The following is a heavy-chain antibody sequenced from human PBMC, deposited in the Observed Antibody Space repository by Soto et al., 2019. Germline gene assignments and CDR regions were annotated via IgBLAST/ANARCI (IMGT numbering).Heavy chain of an antibody. V-gene: IGHV1-69*04. CDR1: GGTFSSYT. Sequence: VASVKVSCKASGGTFSSYTISWVRQAPGQGLEWMGRIIPILGIANYAQKFQGRVTITADKSTSTAYMELSSLRSEDTAVYYCAREKKSCGGDCYWGQGTLVTVSS. CDR2: IIPILGIA. CDR3: AREKKSCGGDCY. J-gene: IGHJ4*02. D-gene: IGHD2-21*01.